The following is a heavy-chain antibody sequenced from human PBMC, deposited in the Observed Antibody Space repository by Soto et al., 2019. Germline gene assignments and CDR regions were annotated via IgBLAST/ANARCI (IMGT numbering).Heavy chain of an antibody. Sequence: HVQLQASGPGLVKPSQTLSLTCTVSGGSITSGGYYWSWIRQHPRKGLEWIGYIYYSGSTYYNPSLKSRVTISVDTAKNHCSPKLRSGTAADTAVYYCPGARGSDWYSWDYWGQGTLVTVSS. CDR1: GGSITSGGYY. D-gene: IGHD6-19*01. J-gene: IGHJ4*02. V-gene: IGHV4-31*03. CDR3: PGARGSDWYSWDY. CDR2: IYYSGST.